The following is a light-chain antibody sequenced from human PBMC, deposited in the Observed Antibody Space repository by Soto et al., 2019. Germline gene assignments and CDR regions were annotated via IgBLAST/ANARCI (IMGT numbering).Light chain of an antibody. Sequence: EIVMTQSPATLSVSPGERATLSCRASQSVSSNLAWYQQKPGQAPRLLIYGASTSATGIPARFSGSGSGTEFTLTISSLQSEDFAVYYCQQYNNWPRTFGQGTKAEIK. J-gene: IGKJ1*01. V-gene: IGKV3-15*01. CDR2: GAS. CDR1: QSVSSN. CDR3: QQYNNWPRT.